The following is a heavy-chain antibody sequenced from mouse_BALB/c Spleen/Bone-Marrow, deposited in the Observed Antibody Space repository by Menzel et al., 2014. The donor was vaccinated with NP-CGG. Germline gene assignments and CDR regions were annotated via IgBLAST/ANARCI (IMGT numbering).Heavy chain of an antibody. CDR1: GFSLTGYG. Sequence: VQLQESGPGPVAPSQSLSITCTVSGFSLTGYGVNWVRQPPGKGLEWLGMIWGDGSTDYNSALKSRLSISKDNSKSQVFLKMNSLQTDDTARYYCARGEDYDDYYAMDYWGQGTSVTVSS. V-gene: IGHV2-6-7*01. D-gene: IGHD2-4*01. CDR3: ARGEDYDDYYAMDY. CDR2: IWGDGST. J-gene: IGHJ4*01.